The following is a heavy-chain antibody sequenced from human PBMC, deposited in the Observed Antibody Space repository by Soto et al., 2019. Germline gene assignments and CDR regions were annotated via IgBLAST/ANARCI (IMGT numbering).Heavy chain of an antibody. V-gene: IGHV4-59*01. J-gene: IGHJ6*02. CDR3: ARAKHRIAESRFGWYYYYGMDV. CDR1: GGSISSYY. Sequence: SLETLSLTCTVSGGSISSYYWSWIRQPPGKELKWIGYIYYSGSTNYNPSIKSRVTISVDTSKNQFSLKLSSVTAADTAVYYCARAKHRIAESRFGWYYYYGMDVWGQGTTVTVSS. CDR2: IYYSGST. D-gene: IGHD6-13*01.